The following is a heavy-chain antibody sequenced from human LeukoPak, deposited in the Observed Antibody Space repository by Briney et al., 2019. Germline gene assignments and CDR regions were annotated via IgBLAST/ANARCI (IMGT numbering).Heavy chain of an antibody. D-gene: IGHD4-17*01. CDR3: ARGRDPTTEYYFDY. Sequence: SETLSLTCAVYGGSFSGCYWSWIRQPPGKGLEWIGEINHSGSTNYNPSLKSRVTISVDTSKNQFSLKLSSVTAADTAVYYCARGRDPTTEYYFDYWGQGTLVTVSS. V-gene: IGHV4-34*01. CDR1: GGSFSGCY. J-gene: IGHJ4*02. CDR2: INHSGST.